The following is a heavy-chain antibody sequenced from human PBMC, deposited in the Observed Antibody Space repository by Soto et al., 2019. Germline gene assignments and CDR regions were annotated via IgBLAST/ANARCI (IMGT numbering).Heavy chain of an antibody. D-gene: IGHD6-6*01. CDR3: ARALPIAARAAWFDP. CDR1: GESSSAYY. Sequence: QVQLQQWGAGLLKPSETLSLTCAVYGESSSAYYWSWICQPPGKGLAWRGEINHSGIINYNPSLESLVTISVDTSVNQVSLQLSSVTAADTAVYYCARALPIAARAAWFDPWGQGTLVTVSS. CDR2: INHSGII. J-gene: IGHJ5*02. V-gene: IGHV4-34*01.